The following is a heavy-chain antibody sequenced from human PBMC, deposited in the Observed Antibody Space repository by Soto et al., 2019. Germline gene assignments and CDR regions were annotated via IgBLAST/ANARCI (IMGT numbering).Heavy chain of an antibody. D-gene: IGHD2-2*01. CDR3: ARDRGHNIVLVPAAINLGKDYSYYGRDV. CDR1: GGSISSYY. CDR2: IYYSGST. Sequence: LSLTCTVSGGSISSYYWSWIRQPPGKGLEWIGYIYYSGSTNYNPSLKSRVTISVDTSKNQFSLKLSSVTAADTAVYYCARDRGHNIVLVPAAINLGKDYSYYGRDVWGKGTRVTVS. V-gene: IGHV4-59*01. J-gene: IGHJ6*04.